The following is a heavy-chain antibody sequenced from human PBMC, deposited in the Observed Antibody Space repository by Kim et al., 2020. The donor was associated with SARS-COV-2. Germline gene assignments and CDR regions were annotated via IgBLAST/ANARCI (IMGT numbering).Heavy chain of an antibody. CDR2: ISSSSSYI. CDR1: GFTFSSYS. V-gene: IGHV3-21*01. J-gene: IGHJ4*02. D-gene: IGHD6-13*01. Sequence: GGSLRLSCAASGFTFSSYSMNWVRQAPGKGLEWVSSISSSSSYIYYADSVKGRFTISRDNAKNSLYLQMNSLRAEDTAVYYCARDVLEFPLWYSSSWYGGLGFDYWGQGTLVTVSS. CDR3: ARDVLEFPLWYSSSWYGGLGFDY.